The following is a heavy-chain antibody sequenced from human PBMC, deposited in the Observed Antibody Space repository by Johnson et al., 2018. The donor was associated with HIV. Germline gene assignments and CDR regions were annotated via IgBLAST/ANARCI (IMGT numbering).Heavy chain of an antibody. V-gene: IGHV3-11*01. CDR2: ISSSGSTI. CDR1: GFSVSDSY. Sequence: QVQLVESGGGLVQPGGSLRLSCAASGFSVSDSYMSWVRQAPGKGLEWISDISSSGSTIYYADSVKGRFTISRDNAKNSLYLQMNSLRPEDTALYYCAKDINLEDAFDIWGQGTMVTVSS. CDR3: AKDINLEDAFDI. J-gene: IGHJ3*02.